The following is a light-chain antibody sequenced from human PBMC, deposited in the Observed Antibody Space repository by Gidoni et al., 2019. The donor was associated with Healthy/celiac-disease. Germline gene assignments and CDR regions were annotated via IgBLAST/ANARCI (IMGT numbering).Light chain of an antibody. CDR1: QSVSSY. CDR3: QQRSNWQIT. J-gene: IGKJ5*01. V-gene: IGKV3-11*01. CDR2: DAS. Sequence: EIVLTPSPATLSLSPGDRATLSCRASQSVSSYLAWYQQKPGQAPRLLIYDASNRATGIPARFSGSGSGTDFTLTISSLEPEDFAVYYCQQRSNWQITFGQGTRLEIK.